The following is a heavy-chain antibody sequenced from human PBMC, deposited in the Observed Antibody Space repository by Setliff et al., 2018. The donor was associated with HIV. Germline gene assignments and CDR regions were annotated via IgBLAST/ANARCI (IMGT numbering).Heavy chain of an antibody. J-gene: IGHJ5*02. CDR1: GASISTYY. CDR3: VRDRGSYNFWSGLARGDNWFDP. CDR2: IFYSGSS. Sequence: SETLSLTCTVSGASISTYYWSWIRQPPGKGLEWIGYIFYSGSSNYNPSLKSRVTMSVDTSKNQFSLNLTSVTAADTAVYYCVRDRGSYNFWSGLARGDNWFDPWGQGTLVTVSS. V-gene: IGHV4-59*01. D-gene: IGHD3-3*01.